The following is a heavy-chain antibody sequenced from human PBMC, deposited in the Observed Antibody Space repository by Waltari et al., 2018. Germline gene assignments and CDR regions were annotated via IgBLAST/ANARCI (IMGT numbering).Heavy chain of an antibody. V-gene: IGHV4-39*01. J-gene: IGHJ3*01. CDR3: ATYIGASVVAAAFDV. CDR1: GVSITSNRHY. Sequence: QLQLQESGPRLVRPSETLSLICRVSGVSITSNRHYWAWIRQSPGQGLEWLGTVSYSGTNSTTPTLQSRVSVSRDTGKNQVSLILGSVTAADMAVYYCATYIGASVVAAAFDVWGQGTMVTVSS. D-gene: IGHD6-13*01. CDR2: VSYSGTN.